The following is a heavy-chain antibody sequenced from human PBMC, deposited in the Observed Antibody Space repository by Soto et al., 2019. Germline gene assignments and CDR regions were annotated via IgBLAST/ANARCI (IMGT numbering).Heavy chain of an antibody. Sequence: PGGSLRLSCAASGFMFTSYAMTWVRQAPGKGLEWVSLITNSGGNTYYADSVKGRFTVSRDNSRDTLFLQMNSLSAEDTAIYYCAKDSEARQVVPRSPLDFWGPGTVVTVSS. J-gene: IGHJ4*02. CDR3: AKDSEARQVVPRSPLDF. V-gene: IGHV3-23*01. CDR2: ITNSGGNT. D-gene: IGHD2-15*01. CDR1: GFMFTSYA.